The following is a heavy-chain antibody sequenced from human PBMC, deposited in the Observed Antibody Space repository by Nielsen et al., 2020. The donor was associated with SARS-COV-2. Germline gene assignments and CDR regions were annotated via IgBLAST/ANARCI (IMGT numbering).Heavy chain of an antibody. CDR1: GSTFTSYA. CDR2: INAGNGNT. D-gene: IGHD1-26*01. CDR3: ARIERPRSYSYYYYGMDV. Sequence: ASVQVSCNASGSTFTSYALHWVRQAPAQRLEWMGWINAGNGNTKYSQKFQGRVTITRDTSASTAYMELSSLRSEDTAVYYWARIERPRSYSYYYYGMDVWGQGTTVTVSS. J-gene: IGHJ6*02. V-gene: IGHV1-3*01.